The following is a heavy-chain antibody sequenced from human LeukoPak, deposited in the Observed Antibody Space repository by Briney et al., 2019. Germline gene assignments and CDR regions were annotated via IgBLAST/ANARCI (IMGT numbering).Heavy chain of an antibody. J-gene: IGHJ4*02. CDR3: ARTYDSSGYATTFDY. CDR1: GGTFSSYA. CDR2: IIPILGIA. Sequence: SVKVSCKASGGTFSSYAISWVRQAPGQGLEWMGRIIPILGIANYAQKFQGRVTITADKSTSTAYMELSSLRSEDTAVYYRARTYDSSGYATTFDYWGQGTLVTVSS. D-gene: IGHD3-22*01. V-gene: IGHV1-69*04.